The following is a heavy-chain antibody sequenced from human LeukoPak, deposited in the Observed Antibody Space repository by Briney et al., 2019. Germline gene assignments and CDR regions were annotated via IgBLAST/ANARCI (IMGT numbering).Heavy chain of an antibody. CDR3: ARGTPGYNYV. CDR1: GFTVSSNY. D-gene: IGHD5-18*01. Sequence: GGSLRLSCAASGFTVSSNYMSWVRQAPGKGLEWVSVIYSGGSTYHADSVKGRFTISRDNSKNTVYLQINSLRVEDTAVYYCARGTPGYNYVRGQGTLVTVSS. V-gene: IGHV3-53*01. J-gene: IGHJ4*02. CDR2: IYSGGST.